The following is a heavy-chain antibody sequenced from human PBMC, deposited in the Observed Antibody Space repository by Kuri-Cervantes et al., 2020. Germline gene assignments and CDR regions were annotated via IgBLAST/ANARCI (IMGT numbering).Heavy chain of an antibody. CDR2: INHSGST. Sequence: GSLRLSCTVSGGSISSYYWSWIRQPPGKGLEWIGEINHSGSTNYNPSLKSRVTISVDTSKNQFSLKLSSVTAADTAVYYCAREGDKNYDYIWGSYLREDPMFDYWGQGTLVTVSS. V-gene: IGHV4-34*01. CDR3: AREGDKNYDYIWGSYLREDPMFDY. CDR1: GGSISSYY. J-gene: IGHJ4*02. D-gene: IGHD3-16*02.